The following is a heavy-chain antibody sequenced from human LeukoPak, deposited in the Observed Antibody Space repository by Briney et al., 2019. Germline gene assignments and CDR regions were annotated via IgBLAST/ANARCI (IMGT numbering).Heavy chain of an antibody. CDR1: ELVVSSNH. Sequence: PGGSLRLSCAASELVVSSNHMSWVRQAPGKGLEWVSIMYSGGATYYADSVKGRFTVSRDNSKNTLYLLMNSLRAEDTAVYFCVRGYRSGGTCYLDYWGQGTLVTVSS. CDR2: MYSGGAT. D-gene: IGHD2-15*01. V-gene: IGHV3-66*01. CDR3: VRGYRSGGTCYLDY. J-gene: IGHJ4*02.